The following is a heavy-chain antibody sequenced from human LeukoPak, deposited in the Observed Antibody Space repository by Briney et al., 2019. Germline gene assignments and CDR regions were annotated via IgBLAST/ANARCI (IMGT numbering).Heavy chain of an antibody. J-gene: IGHJ6*03. CDR1: GFSFDDYG. CDR2: ISWNSGRI. V-gene: IGHV3-9*01. D-gene: IGHD1-26*01. Sequence: GGSLRLSCAASGFSFDDYGMHWVRQAPGKGLEWVSGISWNSGRIGYADSVKGRFTISRDNAKNSLYLQMNSLRAEDTALYYCAKEWGAVGYHMDVWGKGTTVTVSS. CDR3: AKEWGAVGYHMDV.